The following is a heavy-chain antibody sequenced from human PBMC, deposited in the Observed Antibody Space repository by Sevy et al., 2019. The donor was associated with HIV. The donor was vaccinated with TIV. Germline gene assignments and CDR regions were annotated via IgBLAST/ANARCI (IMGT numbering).Heavy chain of an antibody. CDR1: GFSLSPAGVG. D-gene: IGHD2-8*01. V-gene: IGHV2-5*02. Sequence: SGPTLVKPTQTLTLTCTFSGFSLSPAGVGVGWIRQPPGKALECLALIYWDEDKRDRTSLSSRLTINKDTSKNQVVLTMTNMDPVDTATYYCVHSRMRGNGMDVWGQGTTVTVSS. CDR2: IYWDEDK. CDR3: VHSRMRGNGMDV. J-gene: IGHJ6*02.